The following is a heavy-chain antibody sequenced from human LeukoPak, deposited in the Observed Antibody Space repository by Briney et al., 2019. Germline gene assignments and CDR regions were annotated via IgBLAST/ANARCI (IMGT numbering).Heavy chain of an antibody. Sequence: GGSLRLSCSASGFTFSSYAMHWVRRAPGKGLEYVSAISSNGGSTYYADSVKGRFTISRDNSKNTLYLQISSLRAEDTAVYYCVKTTSGSYSPFDSWGQGTLVTVSS. CDR3: VKTTSGSYSPFDS. CDR2: ISSNGGST. D-gene: IGHD1-26*01. CDR1: GFTFSSYA. V-gene: IGHV3-64D*06. J-gene: IGHJ4*02.